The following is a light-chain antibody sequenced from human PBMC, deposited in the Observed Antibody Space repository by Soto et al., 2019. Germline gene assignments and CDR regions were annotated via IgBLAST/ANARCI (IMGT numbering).Light chain of an antibody. CDR3: CSYTSSNTFV. CDR2: HVT. V-gene: IGLV2-14*01. CDR1: SSDVGAYNY. J-gene: IGLJ1*01. Sequence: QSVLTQPASVSGSLGQSITISCSGTSSDVGAYNYVSWYQQYPGKAPKLMIYHVTDRPSGVSNRFSGSKSGNTASLTISGLQDEDEADYYCCSYTSSNTFVFGTRSKVTVL.